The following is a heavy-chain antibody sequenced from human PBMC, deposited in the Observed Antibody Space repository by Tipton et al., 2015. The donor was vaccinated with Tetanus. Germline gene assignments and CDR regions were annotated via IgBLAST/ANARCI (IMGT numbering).Heavy chain of an antibody. CDR1: GGSMSAGGHY. V-gene: IGHV4-39*01. D-gene: IGHD5-12*01. CDR3: ARPGVGGYTGYYFDF. J-gene: IGHJ4*02. CDR2: ISYSGRT. Sequence: TLSLTCIVSGGSMSAGGHYGAWIRQSPGKGLEWIGSISYSGRTYYNPTLKSRVTISVDTSKNQFSLKLDSVTAADAAVYYCARPGVGGYTGYYFDFWGQGTVVTVSS.